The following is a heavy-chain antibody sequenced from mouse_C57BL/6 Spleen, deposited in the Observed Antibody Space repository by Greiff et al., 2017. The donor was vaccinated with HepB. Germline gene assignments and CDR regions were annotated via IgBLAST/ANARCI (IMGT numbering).Heavy chain of an antibody. CDR3: ARSGGFYGSSYGY. J-gene: IGHJ2*01. D-gene: IGHD1-1*01. CDR2: INPGSGGT. V-gene: IGHV1-54*01. CDR1: GYAFTNYL. Sequence: VQLVESGAELVRPGTSVKVSCKASGYAFTNYLIEWVKQRPGQGLEWIGVINPGSGGTNYNEKFKGKATLTADKSSSTAYMQLSSLTSEDSAVYFCARSGGFYGSSYGYWGQGTTLTVSS.